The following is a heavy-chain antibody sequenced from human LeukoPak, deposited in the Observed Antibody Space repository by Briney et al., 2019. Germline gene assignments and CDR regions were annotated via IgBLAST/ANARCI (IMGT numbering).Heavy chain of an antibody. CDR3: ARSLRYFDWTFDS. J-gene: IGHJ4*02. CDR2: IYYSGST. Sequence: SQTLSLTCTVSGGSISSGDYYWSWIRQPPGKGLEWIGYIYYSGSTYYNPSLKSRVTISVDTSKNQFSLKLSSVTAADTAVYYCARSLRYFDWTFDSWGQGTLVTVSS. CDR1: GGSISSGDYY. V-gene: IGHV4-30-4*01. D-gene: IGHD3-9*01.